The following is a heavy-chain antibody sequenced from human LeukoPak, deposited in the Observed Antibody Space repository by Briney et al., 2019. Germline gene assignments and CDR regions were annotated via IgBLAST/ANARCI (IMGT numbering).Heavy chain of an antibody. Sequence: SETLSLTCTVSGYSISSGYYWGWIRQPPGKGLEWIGSIYHSGSTYYNPSLKSRVTISVDTSKNQFSLKLSSVSAADTAVYYCASSIPLWLSYFDYWGQGTLDTVSS. D-gene: IGHD5-18*01. J-gene: IGHJ4*02. CDR2: IYHSGST. CDR3: ASSIPLWLSYFDY. V-gene: IGHV4-38-2*02. CDR1: GYSISSGYY.